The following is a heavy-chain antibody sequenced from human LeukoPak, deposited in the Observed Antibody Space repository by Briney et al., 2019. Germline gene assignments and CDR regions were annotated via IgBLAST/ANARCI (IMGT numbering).Heavy chain of an antibody. V-gene: IGHV3-48*04. J-gene: IGHJ4*02. CDR1: GFTFSSYS. CDR2: ISSSSSTI. D-gene: IGHD3-22*01. Sequence: GGSLRLSCAASGFTFSSYSMNWVRQAPGKGLEWVSYISSSSSTIYYADSVKGRFTISRDNAKNSLYLQMNSLRAEDTAVYYCARGPYYYDSSGYLPLDYWGQGTLVTVSS. CDR3: ARGPYYYDSSGYLPLDY.